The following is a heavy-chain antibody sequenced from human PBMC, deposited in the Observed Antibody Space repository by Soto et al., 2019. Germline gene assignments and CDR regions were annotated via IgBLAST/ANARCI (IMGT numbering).Heavy chain of an antibody. Sequence: GGSLRLSCAASGFTFSTYVMSWVRQAPGKGLEWVSAISGGGDNTYYADYVKGRFTISRDSSKNTLYLQMNSLRAEDTAVYYCASPGNDGFDIWGQGTMVTVSS. CDR2: ISGGGDNT. CDR3: ASPGNDGFDI. J-gene: IGHJ3*02. V-gene: IGHV3-23*01. CDR1: GFTFSTYV.